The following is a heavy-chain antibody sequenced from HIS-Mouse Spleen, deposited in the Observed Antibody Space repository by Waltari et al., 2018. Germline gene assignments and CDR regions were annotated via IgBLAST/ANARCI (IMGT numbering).Heavy chain of an antibody. Sequence: QLQLQESGPGLVKPSETLSLTCTVSGCSISSSRYYWAWIRQPPGKGLGWIGSIYYSGSTYYNPSLKSRVTISVDTSKNQFSLKLSSVTAADTAVYYCAREIPYSSSWYDWYFDLWGRGTLVTVSS. CDR1: GCSISSSRYY. CDR2: IYYSGST. V-gene: IGHV4-39*07. J-gene: IGHJ2*01. CDR3: AREIPYSSSWYDWYFDL. D-gene: IGHD6-13*01.